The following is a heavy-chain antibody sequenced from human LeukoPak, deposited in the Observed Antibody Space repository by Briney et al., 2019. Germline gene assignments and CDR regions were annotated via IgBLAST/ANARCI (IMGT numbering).Heavy chain of an antibody. J-gene: IGHJ3*02. CDR2: IYYSGST. Sequence: SETLSLTCTVSGGSISSYYWSWIRQPPGKGLEWIGYIYYSGSTNYNPSLKSRVTISVDTSKNQFSLKLSSVTAADTAVYYCATSYYYDTQGEAFDIWGQGTMVTVSS. D-gene: IGHD3-22*01. CDR3: ATSYYYDTQGEAFDI. CDR1: GGSISSYY. V-gene: IGHV4-59*01.